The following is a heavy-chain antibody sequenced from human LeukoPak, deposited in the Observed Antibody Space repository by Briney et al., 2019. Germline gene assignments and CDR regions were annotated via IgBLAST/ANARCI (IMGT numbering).Heavy chain of an antibody. CDR2: INWNGDNP. J-gene: IGHJ5*01. D-gene: IGHD1-26*01. CDR1: GFTFEDYG. CDR3: ARRSLSGATTGYYYDS. V-gene: IGHV3-20*04. Sequence: VRPGGSLRLSCEVSGFTFEDYGMTWVRQRPGRGLEYVAEINWNGDNPVYGNSLRGRFTISRNNARNFVYLQMNSLRVEDTAFYYCARRSLSGATTGYYYDSWGQGTLVTVSS.